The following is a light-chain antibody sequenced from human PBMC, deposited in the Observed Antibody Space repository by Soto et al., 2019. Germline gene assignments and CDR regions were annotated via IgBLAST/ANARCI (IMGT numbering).Light chain of an antibody. CDR2: GAS. J-gene: IGKJ1*01. Sequence: EIVMTQSPGTLSLSPGETVTLSCRASQSIDSNYLSWYQQKAGQAPRLLIYGASTRAAGIPARFSGSGSGTEFTLTITSLQSEDFAVYYCQQFHNWPRTFGQGTKVDIK. CDR3: QQFHNWPRT. CDR1: QSIDSNY. V-gene: IGKV3D-7*01.